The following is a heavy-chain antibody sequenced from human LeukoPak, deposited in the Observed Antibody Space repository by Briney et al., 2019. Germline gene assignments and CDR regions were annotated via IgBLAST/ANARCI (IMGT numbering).Heavy chain of an antibody. Sequence: GGSLRLSCAASGFTFSSYWMHWVRQAPGKGLEWVAVISYDGSNKYYADSVKGRFTISRDNSKNTLYLQMNSLRAEDTAVYYCARVPAGITVTTFDYWGQGTLVTVSS. D-gene: IGHD4-17*01. V-gene: IGHV3-30-3*01. CDR2: ISYDGSNK. J-gene: IGHJ4*02. CDR1: GFTFSSYW. CDR3: ARVPAGITVTTFDY.